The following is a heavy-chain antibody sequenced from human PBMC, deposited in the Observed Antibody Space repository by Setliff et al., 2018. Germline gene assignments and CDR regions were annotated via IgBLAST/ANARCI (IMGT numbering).Heavy chain of an antibody. CDR1: GLSFSNVW. Sequence: GGSLRLSCAASGLSFSNVWMNWVRQAPGKGLEWVGRVKSKTDGGTTDYAAPVKGRFTISRDDSKSTLYLQMSSLKTEDTAVYYCTFARDGYDVFDIWGQGTMVTVSS. J-gene: IGHJ3*02. CDR2: VKSKTDGGTT. V-gene: IGHV3-15*01. D-gene: IGHD5-18*01. CDR3: TFARDGYDVFDI.